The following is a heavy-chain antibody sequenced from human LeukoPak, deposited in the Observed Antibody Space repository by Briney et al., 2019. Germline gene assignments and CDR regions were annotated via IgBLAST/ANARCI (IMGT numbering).Heavy chain of an antibody. CDR3: ARDSGYEEPNYYYGMDV. Sequence: ASVKVSCKASGYTFISYYMHWVRQAPGQGLEWMGIINPSGGSTSYAQKFQGRVTMTRDTSTSTVYMELSSLRSEDTAVYYCARDSGYEEPNYYYGMDVWGQGTTVTVSS. D-gene: IGHD5-12*01. J-gene: IGHJ6*02. CDR1: GYTFISYY. CDR2: INPSGGST. V-gene: IGHV1-46*01.